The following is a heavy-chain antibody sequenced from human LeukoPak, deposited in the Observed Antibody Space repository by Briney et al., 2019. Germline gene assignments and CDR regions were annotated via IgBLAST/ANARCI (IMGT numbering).Heavy chain of an antibody. V-gene: IGHV1-18*01. CDR1: GYTFTSYG. Sequence: GASVKVSCKASGYTFTSYGISWVRQAPGQGLEWMGWISAYNGNTNYAQKLQGRVTMTTDTSTSTAYMELRSLRSDDTAVYYCARSKNDIVATLFDYWGQGTLVTVSS. J-gene: IGHJ4*02. CDR2: ISAYNGNT. CDR3: ARSKNDIVATLFDY. D-gene: IGHD5-12*01.